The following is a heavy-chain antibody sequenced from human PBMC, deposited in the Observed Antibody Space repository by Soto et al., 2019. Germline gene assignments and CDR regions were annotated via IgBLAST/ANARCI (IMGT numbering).Heavy chain of an antibody. J-gene: IGHJ4*02. D-gene: IGHD3-10*01. V-gene: IGHV5-51*01. CDR3: ARLPRDCNKTTCYYADH. CDR2: MYPGDSDT. Sequence: PGESLKISCRGSGYDFNTNWFGWVRQLPGRGLEWVGIMYPGDSDTRYNPSLQGHVTLSADVTVSTAFLQGRSLKTSDTVIYFCARLPRDCNKTTCYYADHCGQGTQVTVSS. CDR1: GYDFNTNW.